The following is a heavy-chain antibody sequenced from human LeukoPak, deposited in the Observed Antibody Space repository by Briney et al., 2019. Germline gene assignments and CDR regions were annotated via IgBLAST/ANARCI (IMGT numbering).Heavy chain of an antibody. CDR2: ISAYNGNT. CDR1: GYTFTSYA. D-gene: IGHD2-15*01. J-gene: IGHJ4*02. V-gene: IGHV1-18*01. Sequence: ASVKVSCKASGYTFTSYAMNWVRQAPGQGLEWMGWISAYNGNTNYAQKLQGRVTMTTDTSTSTAYMELRSLRSDDTAVYYCARERVVVAANDYWGQGTLVTVSS. CDR3: ARERVVVAANDY.